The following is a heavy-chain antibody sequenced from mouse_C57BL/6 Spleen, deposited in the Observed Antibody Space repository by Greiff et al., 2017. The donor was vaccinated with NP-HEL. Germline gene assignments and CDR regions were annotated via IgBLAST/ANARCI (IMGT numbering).Heavy chain of an antibody. J-gene: IGHJ4*01. CDR1: GFNIKDDY. V-gene: IGHV14-4*01. D-gene: IGHD3-1*01. Sequence: EVQLQQSGAELVRPGASVKLSCTASGFNIKDDYMHWVKQRPEQGLEWIGWIDPENGDTEYASKFQGKATITADTSSNTAYMQLSSLTSEDSAVYYCARGGSRAMDYWGQGTSVTVSS. CDR2: IDPENGDT. CDR3: ARGGSRAMDY.